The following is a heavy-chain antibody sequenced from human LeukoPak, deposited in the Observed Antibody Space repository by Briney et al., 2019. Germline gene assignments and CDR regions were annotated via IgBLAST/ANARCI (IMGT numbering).Heavy chain of an antibody. J-gene: IGHJ4*02. D-gene: IGHD3-10*01. Sequence: ASVTVSCTSSVYTFTNYDINWVGQAAGQGVEWMGWMNPNSGNTAYAQNFQGRVTMTRNTSISTAYMELSSLRSEDTAVYYCARGLGYYGSGSYSYWGQGTLVTVSS. CDR2: MNPNSGNT. CDR1: VYTFTNYD. V-gene: IGHV1-8*01. CDR3: ARGLGYYGSGSYSY.